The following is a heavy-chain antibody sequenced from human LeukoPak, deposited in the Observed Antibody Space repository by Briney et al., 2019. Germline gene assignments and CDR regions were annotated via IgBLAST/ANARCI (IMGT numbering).Heavy chain of an antibody. Sequence: PSGTLSLTCTVSGGSISSYYWSWIRQPAGKGLEWIGRIYTSGSTNYNPSLKSRVTMSVDTSENQFSLKLSSVTAADTAVYYCARGTPPGIAAAGTIDYWGQGTLVTVSS. D-gene: IGHD6-13*01. CDR3: ARGTPPGIAAAGTIDY. CDR1: GGSISSYY. CDR2: IYTSGST. V-gene: IGHV4-4*07. J-gene: IGHJ4*02.